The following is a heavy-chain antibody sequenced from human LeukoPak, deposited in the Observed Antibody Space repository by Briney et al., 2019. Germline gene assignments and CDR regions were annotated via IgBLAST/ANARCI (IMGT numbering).Heavy chain of an antibody. V-gene: IGHV4-38-2*02. J-gene: IGHJ5*02. CDR3: ARSTTSYNWFDP. CDR1: GYSISSGYY. D-gene: IGHD2/OR15-2a*01. Sequence: PSETLSLTCTVSGYSISSGYYWDWIRQPPGKGLEWIGSIYHSGSTYYNPSLKSRVTISVDTSKNQFSLKLSSVTAADTAVYYCARSTTSYNWFDPWGQGTLVTVSS. CDR2: IYHSGST.